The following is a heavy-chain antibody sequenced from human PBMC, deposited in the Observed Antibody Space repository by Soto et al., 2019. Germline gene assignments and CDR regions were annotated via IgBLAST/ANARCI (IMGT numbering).Heavy chain of an antibody. V-gene: IGHV3-48*01. Sequence: GGSLRLSCAASGFTFSSYSMNWVRQAPGKGLEWVSYISSSSSTIYYADSVKGRFTISRDNAKNSLYLQMNSLRAEDTAVYYCAREGGDASHYYYYYMDVWGKGTTVTVSS. CDR3: AREGGDASHYYYYYMDV. D-gene: IGHD4-17*01. CDR1: GFTFSSYS. J-gene: IGHJ6*03. CDR2: ISSSSSTI.